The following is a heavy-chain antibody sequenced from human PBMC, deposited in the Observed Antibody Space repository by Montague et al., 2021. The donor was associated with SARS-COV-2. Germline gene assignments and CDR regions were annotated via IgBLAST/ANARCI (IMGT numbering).Heavy chain of an antibody. Sequence: SETLSLTCAVYGGSFNDYYWTWIRQPPGKGLEWIGEIDHSGTTNYNPSLKSRLTMSVDTSKNQFSLTLSSVTAADTAVYYCARLTAGYCSGGSCYWGTGFDYWGQGTLVTVSS. CDR3: ARLTAGYCSGGSCYWGTGFDY. V-gene: IGHV4-34*01. J-gene: IGHJ4*02. CDR1: GGSFNDYY. D-gene: IGHD2-15*01. CDR2: IDHSGTT.